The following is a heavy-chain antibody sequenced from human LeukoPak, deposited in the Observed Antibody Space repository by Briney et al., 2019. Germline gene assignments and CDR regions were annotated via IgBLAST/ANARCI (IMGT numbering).Heavy chain of an antibody. V-gene: IGHV1-2*02. Sequence: PRASVTVSCKASGYTFTGYYMHWVRQAPGQGLEWMGWINPNSGGTNYAQKFQGRVTMTRDTSISTAYMELSRLRSDDTAVYYCARATRYDILTGYPHFDYWGQGTLVTVSS. CDR3: ARATRYDILTGYPHFDY. CDR1: GYTFTGYY. D-gene: IGHD3-9*01. CDR2: INPNSGGT. J-gene: IGHJ4*02.